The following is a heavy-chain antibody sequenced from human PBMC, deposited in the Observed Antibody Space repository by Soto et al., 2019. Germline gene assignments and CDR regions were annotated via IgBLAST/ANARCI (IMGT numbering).Heavy chain of an antibody. CDR3: AKDMETITIFGVVLGDRFDY. V-gene: IGHV3-23*01. Sequence: GGSLRLSCAASGFTFSSYAMSWVRQAPGKGLEWVSAISGSGGSTYYADSVKGRFTISRDNSKNTLYLQMNSLRAEDTAVYYCAKDMETITIFGVVLGDRFDYWGQGTLVTVSS. CDR2: ISGSGGST. CDR1: GFTFSSYA. J-gene: IGHJ4*02. D-gene: IGHD3-3*01.